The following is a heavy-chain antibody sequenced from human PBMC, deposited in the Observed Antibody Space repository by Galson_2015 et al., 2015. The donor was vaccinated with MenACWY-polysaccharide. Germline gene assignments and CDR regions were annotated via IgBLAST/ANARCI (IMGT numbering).Heavy chain of an antibody. J-gene: IGHJ4*01. CDR3: VRDPNQVSTTVPMGRFEY. D-gene: IGHD4-17*01. V-gene: IGHV7-4-1*02. CDR1: EYTFTSYA. CDR2: INTNTGNP. Sequence: SVKVSCKASEYTFTSYAMNWVRQAPGQGLEWLGRINTNTGNPTYAQGFTGRFVISLDTSVSTAYLQISSLKAEDTAVYYCVRDPNQVSTTVPMGRFEYSCHRTQVTVSA.